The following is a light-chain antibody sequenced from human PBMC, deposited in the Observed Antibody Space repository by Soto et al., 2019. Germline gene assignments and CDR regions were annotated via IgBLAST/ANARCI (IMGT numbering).Light chain of an antibody. CDR2: SNN. CDR1: SSNIGSKT. Sequence: QSVLTQPPSVSGTPGQRVTISCSGSSSNIGSKTVNWYQQLPGTAPQLLIYSNNQRPSGVPDRFSGSKSGTSASLAISGLQSEDEADYYCAAWDDSLNGVVFGGGTKLTVL. V-gene: IGLV1-44*01. J-gene: IGLJ2*01. CDR3: AAWDDSLNGVV.